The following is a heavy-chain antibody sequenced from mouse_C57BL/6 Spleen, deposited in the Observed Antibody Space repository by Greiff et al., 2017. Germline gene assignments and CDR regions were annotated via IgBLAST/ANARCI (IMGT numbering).Heavy chain of an antibody. CDR2: IDPETGGT. Sequence: VQLQQSGAELVRPGASVTLSCKASGYTFTDYEMHWVKQTPVHGLEWIGAIDPETGGTAYNQKFKGKAILTADKSSSTAYMELRSLTSEDSSVYYCTRFYVDDGIWGQGTTLTVAS. J-gene: IGHJ2*01. CDR3: TRFYVDDGI. V-gene: IGHV1-15*01. D-gene: IGHD2-2*01. CDR1: GYTFTDYE.